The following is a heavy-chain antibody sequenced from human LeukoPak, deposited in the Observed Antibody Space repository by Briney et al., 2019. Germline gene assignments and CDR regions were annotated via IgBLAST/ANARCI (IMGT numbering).Heavy chain of an antibody. CDR1: GHRFTACY. Sequence: ASVKVSCKASGHRFTACYMHWAQQAPGQGLESMGWINPNSRVTNYAQNFQGRVSMTRDTSISTAYMELSRLRSDDTSVHYCASQQEVSGYFDYWGQGTLVSVSS. CDR3: ASQQEVSGYFDY. V-gene: IGHV1-2*02. J-gene: IGHJ4*02. CDR2: INPNSRVT. D-gene: IGHD3-16*02.